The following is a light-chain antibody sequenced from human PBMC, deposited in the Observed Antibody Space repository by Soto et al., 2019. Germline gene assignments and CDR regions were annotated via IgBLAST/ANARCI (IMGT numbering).Light chain of an antibody. Sequence: EIVMTQSPATLSVSPGERATLSCRASQSVRSNLAWYHQKPGQAPRLLIYGASTRAPGIPARFSGSGSGTDFTLTISSLQSEDFEVNYCQQYNNWPSLTLGGGTKGEIK. V-gene: IGKV3-15*01. CDR1: QSVRSN. J-gene: IGKJ4*01. CDR2: GAS. CDR3: QQYNNWPSLT.